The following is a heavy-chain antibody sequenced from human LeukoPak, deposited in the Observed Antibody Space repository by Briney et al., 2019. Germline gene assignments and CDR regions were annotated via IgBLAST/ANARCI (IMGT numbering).Heavy chain of an antibody. CDR3: ARVPAYSSSPGDY. V-gene: IGHV1-18*01. Sequence: ASVEVSCKASSYTFTSYGISWVRQAPGQGLEWMGWISAYNGNTNYAQKLQGRVTMTTDTSTSTACMELRSLRSDDTAVYYCARVPAYSSSPGDYWGQGTLVTVSS. CDR2: ISAYNGNT. D-gene: IGHD6-13*01. CDR1: SYTFTSYG. J-gene: IGHJ4*02.